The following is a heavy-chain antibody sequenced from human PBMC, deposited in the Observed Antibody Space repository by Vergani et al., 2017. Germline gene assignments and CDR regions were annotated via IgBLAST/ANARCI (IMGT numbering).Heavy chain of an antibody. CDR1: GFTSSYYG. V-gene: IGHV3-30*03. D-gene: IGHD1-1*01. Sequence: QVHLVESGGGVVQPGRSLRLSCVVSGFTSSYYGMHWVRQAPGKGLEWVAVISYDGTQKYYADSVKGRFTISRDNSKSTLYLQMNSLRTEDTAVYYCATKSCGTPGCQIGYFREWVEGTLVTDCS. CDR2: ISYDGTQK. J-gene: IGHJ1*01. CDR3: ATKSCGTPGCQIGYFRE.